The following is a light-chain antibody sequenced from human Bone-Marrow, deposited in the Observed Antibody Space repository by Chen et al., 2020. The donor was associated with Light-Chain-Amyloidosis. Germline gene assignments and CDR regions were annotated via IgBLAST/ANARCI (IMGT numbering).Light chain of an antibody. CDR2: GAS. CDR1: QSVSSN. V-gene: IGKV3-15*01. J-gene: IGKJ2*01. Sequence: EIVMTQSPPTLSVAPGERATLSCRASQSVSSNLAWYQQKTGQAPRLLIDGASTRATSIPARFSGSGSGTEFTLTISRLQSEEFAVYYCQQYTKWPPYTFGQGTKLEIK. CDR3: QQYTKWPPYT.